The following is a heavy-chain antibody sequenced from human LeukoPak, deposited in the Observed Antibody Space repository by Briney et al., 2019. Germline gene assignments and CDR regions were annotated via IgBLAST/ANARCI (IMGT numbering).Heavy chain of an antibody. D-gene: IGHD4-17*01. J-gene: IGHJ4*02. CDR1: GFTFSSYG. CDR2: IRYDGSNK. CDR3: ARDYGDSQPGDY. Sequence: PGGSLRLSCAASGFTFSSYGMHWVRQAPGKGLEWVAFIRYDGSNKYYADSVKGRFTISRDNSKNTLYLQMNSLRAEDTAVYYCARDYGDSQPGDYWGQGTLVTVSS. V-gene: IGHV3-30*02.